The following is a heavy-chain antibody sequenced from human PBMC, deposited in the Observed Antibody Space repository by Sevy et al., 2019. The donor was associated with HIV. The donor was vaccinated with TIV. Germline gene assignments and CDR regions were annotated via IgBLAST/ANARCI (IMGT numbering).Heavy chain of an antibody. CDR2: LIGGGSRT. D-gene: IGHD2-8*02. V-gene: IGHV3-23*01. J-gene: IGHJ6*02. Sequence: GGSRLSCAASGFPFSNYAMSWVRQAPGKGLEWVSTLIGGGSRTYYADSVTGRFIISRDNSRNTLYLQMNSLRAEDTAIYYCAKRRVQSGLSGGGANFGMDVCGRGTTVTVSS. CDR1: GFPFSNYA. CDR3: AKRRVQSGLSGGGANFGMDV.